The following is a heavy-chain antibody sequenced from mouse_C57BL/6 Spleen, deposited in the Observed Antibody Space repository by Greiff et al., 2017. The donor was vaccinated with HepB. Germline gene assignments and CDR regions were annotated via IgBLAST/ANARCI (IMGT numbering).Heavy chain of an antibody. CDR2: IDPENGDT. D-gene: IGHD1-1*01. CDR1: GFNIKDDY. Sequence: EVKVVESGAELVRPGASVKLSCTASGFNIKDDYMHWVKQRPEQGLEWIGWIDPENGDTEYASKFQGKATITADTSSNTAYLQLSSLTSEDTAVYYCTRHYYYGSTYFDYWGQGTTLTVSS. V-gene: IGHV14-4*01. J-gene: IGHJ2*01. CDR3: TRHYYYGSTYFDY.